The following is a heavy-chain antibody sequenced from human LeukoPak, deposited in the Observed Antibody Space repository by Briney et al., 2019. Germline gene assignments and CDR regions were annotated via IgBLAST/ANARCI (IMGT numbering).Heavy chain of an antibody. CDR1: GGSISSYY. J-gene: IGHJ4*02. D-gene: IGHD5-18*01. Sequence: SETLSLTCTVSGGSISSYYWSWIRQPPGKGLEWIGYIYYSGSTNYNPSLKSRVTISVDTSKNQFSLKLSSVTAADTAVYYCAGTPVYTAMVTTFDYWGQGTLVTVSS. CDR2: IYYSGST. V-gene: IGHV4-59*08. CDR3: AGTPVYTAMVTTFDY.